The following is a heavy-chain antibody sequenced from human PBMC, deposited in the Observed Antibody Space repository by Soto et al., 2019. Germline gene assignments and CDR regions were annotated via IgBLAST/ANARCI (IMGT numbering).Heavy chain of an antibody. CDR3: ARGWPINSGYVRVGAFDI. V-gene: IGHV1-18*01. J-gene: IGHJ3*02. Sequence: ASVKVSCKASGFTFTSSAMQWVRQARGQRLEWIGWISAGNGNTNYAQKLQDRVTMTTDTSTSTAYMELRSLRSDDTAVYYCARGWPINSGYVRVGAFDIWGQGTMVTVSS. CDR2: ISAGNGNT. CDR1: GFTFTSSA. D-gene: IGHD5-12*01.